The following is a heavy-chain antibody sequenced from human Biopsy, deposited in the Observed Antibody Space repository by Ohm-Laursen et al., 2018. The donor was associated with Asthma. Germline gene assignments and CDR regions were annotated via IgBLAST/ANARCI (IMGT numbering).Heavy chain of an antibody. CDR2: INPPTGDT. Sequence: SVKVSCKASGYTFTSYYIHWVRQAPGQGLEWVGIINPPTGDTSYAQKFLGRVAVTRDTSTSTVYMELSSLRSEDTAVYYCALSQFDYWGQGTLLTVSS. J-gene: IGHJ4*02. V-gene: IGHV1-46*01. CDR1: GYTFTSYY. CDR3: ALSQFDY.